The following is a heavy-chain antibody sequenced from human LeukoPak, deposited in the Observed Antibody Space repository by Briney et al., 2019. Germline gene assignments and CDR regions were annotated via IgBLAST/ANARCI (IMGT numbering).Heavy chain of an antibody. CDR3: ARASRVGNTGYFFDQ. CDR2: VGHSGST. Sequence: PSETLSLTCTVSGGSISGYYWSWIRQPPGKGLECPGYVGHSGSTNYNPSLKSRVTISIDTSKNQFSLKLSSVTAADTAVYYCARASRVGNTGYFFDQWGQGTRVTVSS. D-gene: IGHD1-26*01. J-gene: IGHJ4*02. V-gene: IGHV4-59*01. CDR1: GGSISGYY.